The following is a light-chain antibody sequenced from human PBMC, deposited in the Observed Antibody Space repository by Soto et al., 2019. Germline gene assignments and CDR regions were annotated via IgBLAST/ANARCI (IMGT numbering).Light chain of an antibody. CDR3: CSYAGSYSYA. V-gene: IGLV2-11*01. CDR2: DVN. J-gene: IGLJ1*01. Sequence: QSVLTQPRSVSGSPGQSVTISCTGTSSDVGGFNSVSWYQQHPGKAPKLMIYDVNKRPSGVPDRFSGSKSGSTASLTISGLQAEDEADHYCCSYAGSYSYAFATGTKVTVL. CDR1: SSDVGGFNS.